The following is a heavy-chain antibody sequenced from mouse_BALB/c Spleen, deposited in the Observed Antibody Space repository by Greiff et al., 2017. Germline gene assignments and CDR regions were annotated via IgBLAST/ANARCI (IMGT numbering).Heavy chain of an antibody. D-gene: IGHD2-2*01. V-gene: IGHV3-8*02. CDR2: ISYSGST. CDR1: GDSITSGY. CDR3: AGIYYGYDGGFAY. Sequence: VQLQQSGPSLVKPSQTLSLTCSVTGDSITSGYWNWIRKFPGNKLEYMGYISYSGSTYYNPSLKSRISITRDTSKNQYYLQLNSVTTEDTATYYCAGIYYGYDGGFAYWGQGTLVTVSA. J-gene: IGHJ3*01.